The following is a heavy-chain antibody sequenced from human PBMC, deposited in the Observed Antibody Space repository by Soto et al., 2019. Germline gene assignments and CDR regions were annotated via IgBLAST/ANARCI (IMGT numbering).Heavy chain of an antibody. D-gene: IGHD6-6*01. CDR1: GYTFTSYA. CDR3: GGGVAARTATHPRN. CDR2: INAGNGNT. J-gene: IGHJ4*02. Sequence: QVQLVQSGAEVKKPGASVKVSCKASGYTFTSYAMHWVRQAPGQRLEWMGWINAGNGNTKYSQKFQGRVTITRDTSASTAYMELSSLRSEDTAVYYCGGGVAARTATHPRNWGQGTLVTVSS. V-gene: IGHV1-3*01.